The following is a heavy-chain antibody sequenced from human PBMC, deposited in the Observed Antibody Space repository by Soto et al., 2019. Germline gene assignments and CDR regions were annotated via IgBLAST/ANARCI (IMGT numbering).Heavy chain of an antibody. CDR2: IYYTGST. CDR3: ARGRIEGGRNFGY. D-gene: IGHD1-26*01. CDR1: GYSVPSGNYY. J-gene: IGHJ4*02. Sequence: PXDTLSLTCPVSGYSVPSGNYYWNLIRQPPGKGLEWIGYIYYTGSTNYNPSLGSRVTISVDTSKNQFSLKLSSVTAADTAVYYCARGRIEGGRNFGYWAQGPLFTVSS. V-gene: IGHV4-61*01.